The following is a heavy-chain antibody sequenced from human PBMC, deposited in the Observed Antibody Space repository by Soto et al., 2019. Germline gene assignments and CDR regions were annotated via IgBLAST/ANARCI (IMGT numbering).Heavy chain of an antibody. CDR2: ISGSGDKT. CDR1: GFTFNNYA. J-gene: IGHJ4*02. V-gene: IGHV3-23*01. CDR3: AKVGERFRYYFVY. Sequence: EVQLLESGGGLVQPWGSLTLSCAASGFTFNNYAMNWVRQAPGKGLVWVSAISGSGDKTYYADSVKGRFTISRDIPKNRVYLQMTSLRADDTAVYYCAKVGERFRYYFVYWGQGPLVTVSS. D-gene: IGHD2-21*01.